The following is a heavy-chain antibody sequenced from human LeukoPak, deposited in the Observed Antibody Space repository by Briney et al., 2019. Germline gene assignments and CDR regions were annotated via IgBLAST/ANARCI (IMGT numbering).Heavy chain of an antibody. J-gene: IGHJ6*03. V-gene: IGHV1-2*02. D-gene: IGHD3-16*01. Sequence: ASVKVSCKASGYTFTGYYLHWVRQAPGQGLEWMGWINPNSGGTNYAQKFQGRVTMTSDTSITTAYMELSRLRSDDTAVYYCARGYGYLWYYMDVWGKGTTVTVSS. CDR3: ARGYGYLWYYMDV. CDR2: INPNSGGT. CDR1: GYTFTGYY.